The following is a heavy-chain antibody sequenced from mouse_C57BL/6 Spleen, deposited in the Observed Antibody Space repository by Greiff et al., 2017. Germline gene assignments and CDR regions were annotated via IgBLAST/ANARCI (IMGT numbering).Heavy chain of an antibody. CDR2: IDPSDSYT. D-gene: IGHD2-5*01. J-gene: IGHJ3*01. Sequence: QVQLKQPGAELVKPGASVKLSCKASGYTFTSYWMQWVKQRPGQGLEWIGEIDPSDSYTNYNQKFKGKATLTVDTSSSTAYMQLSSLTSEDSAVYYCASWGYSNPPYWGQGTLVTVSA. CDR3: ASWGYSNPPY. CDR1: GYTFTSYW. V-gene: IGHV1-50*01.